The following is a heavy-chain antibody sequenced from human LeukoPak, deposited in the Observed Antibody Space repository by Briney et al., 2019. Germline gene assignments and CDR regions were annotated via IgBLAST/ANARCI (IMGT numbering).Heavy chain of an antibody. CDR1: GFTFSSYA. V-gene: IGHV3-23*01. D-gene: IGHD1-7*01. CDR3: ARGRNWNYGY. J-gene: IGHJ4*02. CDR2: ISGSGGST. Sequence: PGGSLRLSCAASGFTFSSYAMSWVRQAPGKGLEWVSAISGSGGSTYYADSVKGRFTVSRDNSKNTLYPQMNSLRAEDTAVYYCARGRNWNYGYWGQGTLVTVSS.